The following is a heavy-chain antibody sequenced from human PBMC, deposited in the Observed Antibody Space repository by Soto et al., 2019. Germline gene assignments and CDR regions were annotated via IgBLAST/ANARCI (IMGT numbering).Heavy chain of an antibody. D-gene: IGHD6-19*01. Sequence: GGSLRLSCAASGFTFDDYGMSWVRQAPGKGLEWVSGINWNGGSTGYADSVKGRFTISRDNAKNSLYLQMNSLRAEDTALYHCAREQWLGGAYYYYYMDVWGKGTTVTVSS. J-gene: IGHJ6*03. CDR3: AREQWLGGAYYYYYMDV. CDR2: INWNGGST. V-gene: IGHV3-20*01. CDR1: GFTFDDYG.